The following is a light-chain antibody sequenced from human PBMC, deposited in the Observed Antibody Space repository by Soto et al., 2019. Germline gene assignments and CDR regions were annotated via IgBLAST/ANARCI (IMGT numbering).Light chain of an antibody. V-gene: IGKV1-39*01. CDR3: QQRSNWTWT. CDR2: VAS. Sequence: DIQMTQSPSSLSASVGDRVTITCRASQSISRYLNWYQQKPGKAPNLLIYVASSLQSEVPSRFSGSGSGTDFTLTITSLQPEDFAVYYCQQRSNWTWTFGQGTKVDIK. CDR1: QSISRY. J-gene: IGKJ1*01.